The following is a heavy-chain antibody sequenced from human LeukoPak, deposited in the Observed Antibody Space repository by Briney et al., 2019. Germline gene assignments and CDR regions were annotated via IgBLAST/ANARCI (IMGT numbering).Heavy chain of an antibody. Sequence: PGGSLRLSCAASGFTFSSYAMHWVRQAPGKGLEWVAVISYDGSNKYYADSVKGRFTISRDNAKNTLYLQMNSLRVEDTAVYYCAREGRVGGYDFDCWGQGTLVTVSS. D-gene: IGHD5-12*01. V-gene: IGHV3-30*07. CDR3: AREGRVGGYDFDC. CDR2: ISYDGSNK. CDR1: GFTFSSYA. J-gene: IGHJ4*02.